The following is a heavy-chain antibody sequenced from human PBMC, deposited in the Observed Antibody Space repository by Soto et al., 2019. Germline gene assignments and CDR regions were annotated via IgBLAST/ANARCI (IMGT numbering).Heavy chain of an antibody. Sequence: ASVKVSCKASGGTFSSYAISWVRQAPGQGLEWMGWIIPIFGTTNYAQKFQGRVTITADESTSTAYMELSSLRSEDTAVYYCAKFEVLADTRGVYWCHASLFTVSS. D-gene: IGHD2-15*01. CDR3: AKFEVLADTRGVY. J-gene: IGHJ4*01. CDR1: GGTFSSYA. V-gene: IGHV1-69*13. CDR2: IIPIFGTT.